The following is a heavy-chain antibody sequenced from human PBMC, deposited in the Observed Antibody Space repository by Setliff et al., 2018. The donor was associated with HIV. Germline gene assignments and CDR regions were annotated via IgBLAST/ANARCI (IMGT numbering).Heavy chain of an antibody. CDR1: GCTFTGYF. CDR2: INPNSGGT. V-gene: IGHV1-2*06. Sequence: ASVKVSCKASGCTFTGYFIHWVRQAPGQGLEWMGRINPNSGGTNYAQKFQGRVTMTRDTSISTAHMELSRLRSDDTAVYYSATKVHCTNGVCLDAFDTWGQGTMVTVSS. J-gene: IGHJ3*02. D-gene: IGHD2-8*01. CDR3: ATKVHCTNGVCLDAFDT.